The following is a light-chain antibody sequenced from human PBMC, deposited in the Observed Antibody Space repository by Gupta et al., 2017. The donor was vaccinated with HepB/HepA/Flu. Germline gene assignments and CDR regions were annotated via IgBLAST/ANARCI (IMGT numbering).Light chain of an antibody. CDR1: RYNIGAGYD. Sequence: QSVLKQPPSVPGAPGQRVTISCTGSRYNIGAGYDVHWYQQLPGTAPKLLIYGNNNRPSGVPDRFSGSKSGTAPSMASTGLHAEEEADYYCQSYDRSLSGWVFGGGTKVTVL. V-gene: IGLV1-40*01. J-gene: IGLJ3*02. CDR3: QSYDRSLSGWV. CDR2: GNN.